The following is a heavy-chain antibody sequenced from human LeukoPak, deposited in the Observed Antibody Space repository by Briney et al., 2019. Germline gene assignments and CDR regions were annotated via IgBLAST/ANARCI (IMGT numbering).Heavy chain of an antibody. CDR3: ARDRGWNYDYYYYYMDV. D-gene: IGHD1-7*01. Sequence: ASVKVSCKASGYTFTSYYMHWVRQAPGQGLEWVGIINPSGGSTSYAQKFQGRVTMTRDMSTSTVYMELSSLRSEDTAVYYCARDRGWNYDYYYYYMDVWGKGTTVTVSS. CDR1: GYTFTSYY. CDR2: INPSGGST. V-gene: IGHV1-46*01. J-gene: IGHJ6*03.